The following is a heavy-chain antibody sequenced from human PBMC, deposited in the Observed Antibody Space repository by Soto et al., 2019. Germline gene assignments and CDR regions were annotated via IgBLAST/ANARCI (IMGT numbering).Heavy chain of an antibody. D-gene: IGHD3-22*01. Sequence: QVQLQESGPGLVKPSETLSLTCTVSGGSISSYYWSWIRQPPGKGLEWIGYIYYSGSTNYNPSLKSRVTMSVDTSKNQCSLKLSSVTAADTAVYYCARDDSSGYYNWFDPWGQGTLVTVSS. CDR3: ARDDSSGYYNWFDP. CDR2: IYYSGST. J-gene: IGHJ5*02. V-gene: IGHV4-59*01. CDR1: GGSISSYY.